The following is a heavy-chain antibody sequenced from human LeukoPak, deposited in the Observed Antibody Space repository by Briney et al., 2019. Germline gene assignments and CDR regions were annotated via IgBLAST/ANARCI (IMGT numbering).Heavy chain of an antibody. V-gene: IGHV4-4*07. CDR2: IYTSGST. J-gene: IGHJ5*02. Sequence: PSETLSLTCTASGGSISSYYWSWIRQPAGKGLEWIGRIYTSGSTNYNPSLKSRVTMSVDTSKNQFSLKLSSVTAADTAVYYCARDRDSNSPLANWFDPWGQGTLVTVSS. CDR1: GGSISSYY. D-gene: IGHD4-11*01. CDR3: ARDRDSNSPLANWFDP.